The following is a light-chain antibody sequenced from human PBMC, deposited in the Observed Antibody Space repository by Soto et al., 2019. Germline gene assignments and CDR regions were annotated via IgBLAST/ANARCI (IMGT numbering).Light chain of an antibody. Sequence: QSALTQPASVSGSPGASITISCTGTSSDVGAYNYVSWYQQHPGKAPKLMIYDVSNRPSGVSNRFSGSKSGNTASLTISGLQAEDEADYYCSSYTSTNSLFGGGTKLTVL. V-gene: IGLV2-14*03. CDR3: SSYTSTNSL. J-gene: IGLJ2*01. CDR1: SSDVGAYNY. CDR2: DVS.